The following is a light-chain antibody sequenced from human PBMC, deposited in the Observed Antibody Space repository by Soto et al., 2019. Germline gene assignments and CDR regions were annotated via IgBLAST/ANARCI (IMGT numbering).Light chain of an antibody. CDR3: SSYTSSSPFV. CDR1: SSDVGGYNC. Sequence: QSALTQPASVSGSPGQSITISCTGTSSDVGGYNCVSWHQQHPGKAPKLMIYEVSDRPSGVSNRFSGSKSGNTASLTISGLQAEDEADYFCSSYTSSSPFVFGTGTKVTVL. V-gene: IGLV2-14*01. J-gene: IGLJ1*01. CDR2: EVS.